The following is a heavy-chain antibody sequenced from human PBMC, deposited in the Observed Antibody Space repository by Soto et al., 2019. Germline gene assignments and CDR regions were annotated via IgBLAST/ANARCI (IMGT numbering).Heavy chain of an antibody. CDR3: AVKVDTAMAPDY. Sequence: ASVKVSCKASGYTFTSYGISWVRQATGQGLEWMGWMNPNSGNTGYAQKFQGRVTMTRNTSISTAYMELSSLRSEDTAVYYCAVKVDTAMAPDYWGQGTLVTVSS. D-gene: IGHD5-18*01. J-gene: IGHJ4*02. CDR2: MNPNSGNT. V-gene: IGHV1-8*02. CDR1: GYTFTSYG.